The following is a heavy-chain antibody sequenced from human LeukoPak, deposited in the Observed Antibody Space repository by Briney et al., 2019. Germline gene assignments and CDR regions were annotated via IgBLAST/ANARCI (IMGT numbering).Heavy chain of an antibody. V-gene: IGHV3-21*01. Sequence: GGSLRLSCAASGFTFSTYNMNWVRQAPGKGLEWVSSITSTNSYMYYADSVKGRFTISRDNAQNSLYLHMSSLRAEDTAVYYCAKDMVGYCSSTSCYGIGARWFDPWGQGTLVTVSS. D-gene: IGHD2-2*01. J-gene: IGHJ5*02. CDR3: AKDMVGYCSSTSCYGIGARWFDP. CDR2: ITSTNSYM. CDR1: GFTFSTYN.